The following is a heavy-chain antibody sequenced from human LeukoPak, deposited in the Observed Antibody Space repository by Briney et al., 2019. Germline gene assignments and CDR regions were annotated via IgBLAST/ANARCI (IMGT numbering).Heavy chain of an antibody. D-gene: IGHD7-27*01. CDR1: GGSISSSSYY. V-gene: IGHV4-39*07. CDR2: IYYSGST. Sequence: SETLSLTCTVSGGSISSSSYYWGWIRQPPGKGLEWIGSIYYSGSTYYNPSLKSRVTISVDTSKNQFSLKLSSVTAADTAVYYCARDRPPNWGSDYYYGMDVWGQGTTVTVSS. CDR3: ARDRPPNWGSDYYYGMDV. J-gene: IGHJ6*02.